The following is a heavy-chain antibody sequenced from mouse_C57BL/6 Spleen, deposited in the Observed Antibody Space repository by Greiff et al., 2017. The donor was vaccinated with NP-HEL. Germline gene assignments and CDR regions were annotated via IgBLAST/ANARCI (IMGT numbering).Heavy chain of an antibody. J-gene: IGHJ4*01. D-gene: IGHD3-2*02. CDR1: GFNIKNTY. CDR2: IDPANGNT. Sequence: VQLKESVAELVRPGASVKLSCTASGFNIKNTYMHWVKQRPEQGLEWIGRIDPANGNTKYAPKFQGKATITADTSSNTAYLQLSSLTSEDTAIYYCARVQLRLNYAMDYWGQGTSVTVSS. CDR3: ARVQLRLNYAMDY. V-gene: IGHV14-3*01.